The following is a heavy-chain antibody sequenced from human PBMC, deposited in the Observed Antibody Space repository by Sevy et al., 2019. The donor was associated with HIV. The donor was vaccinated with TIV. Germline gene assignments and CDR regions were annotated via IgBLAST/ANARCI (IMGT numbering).Heavy chain of an antibody. CDR1: GFSLSTSGVG. J-gene: IGHJ6*02. CDR2: IYWNDDK. CDR3: AHTGGYGDGDDMDV. V-gene: IGHV2-5*01. Sequence: SGPTLVKPTQTLTLTCTFSGFSLSTSGVGVGWIRQPPGKALEWLALIYWNDDKRYSPSLKSRLTITKDTSKNQVVLTMTNMDPVDTATYYCAHTGGYGDGDDMDVWGQGTTVTVSS. D-gene: IGHD4-17*01.